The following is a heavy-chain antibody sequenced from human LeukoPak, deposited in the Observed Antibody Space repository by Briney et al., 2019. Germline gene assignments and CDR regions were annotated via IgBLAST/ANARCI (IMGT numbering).Heavy chain of an antibody. CDR1: GGTFSSYD. V-gene: IGHV1-69*04. CDR2: IIPILGIA. CDR3: ASSSIAAAVNFDY. Sequence: GASVKVSCKASGGTFSSYDISWVRQAPGQGLEWMGRIIPILGIANYAQKFQGRVTITADKSTSTAYMELSSLRSEDTAVYYCASSSIAAAVNFDYWGQGTLVTVSS. D-gene: IGHD6-13*01. J-gene: IGHJ4*02.